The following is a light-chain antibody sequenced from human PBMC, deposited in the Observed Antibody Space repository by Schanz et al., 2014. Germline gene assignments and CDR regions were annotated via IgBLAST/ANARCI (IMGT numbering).Light chain of an antibody. CDR3: SSYTSSSTWV. J-gene: IGLJ3*02. Sequence: QSALTQPASVSGSPGQSITISCTGTSSDVGGHNYVSWYQQHPGKAPKLMIYDVSSRPSGVSNRFSGSKSGNTASLTISGLRAEDEADYYCSSYTSSSTWVFGGGAKLTVL. CDR1: SSDVGGHNY. V-gene: IGLV2-14*03. CDR2: DVS.